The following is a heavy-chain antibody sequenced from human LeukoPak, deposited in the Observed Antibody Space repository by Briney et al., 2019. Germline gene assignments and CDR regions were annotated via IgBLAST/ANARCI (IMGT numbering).Heavy chain of an antibody. J-gene: IGHJ4*02. Sequence: ASVKVSCEASGYSFTSYYIHWVRQAPGQGLEWMGIINPSGGSTSYAQKFQGRVIMTRDTSTSTVYMDLSSLRSEDTAVYYCATDGSSTDDYYFDYWGQGTLVTVSS. CDR2: INPSGGST. D-gene: IGHD2-2*01. CDR3: ATDGSSTDDYYFDY. CDR1: GYSFTSYY. V-gene: IGHV1-46*01.